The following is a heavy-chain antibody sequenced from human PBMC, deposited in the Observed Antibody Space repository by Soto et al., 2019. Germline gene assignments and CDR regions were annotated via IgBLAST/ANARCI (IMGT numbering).Heavy chain of an antibody. CDR2: IIPIFGTA. Sequence: SVKVSCKASGGTFSSYAISWVRQAPGQGLEWMGGIIPIFGTANYAQKFQGRVTITADESTSTAYMELSSLRSEDTAVYYCARPRGRYGDYPFGYYYYGMDVWGQGTTVTVSS. D-gene: IGHD4-17*01. CDR1: GGTFSSYA. CDR3: ARPRGRYGDYPFGYYYYGMDV. V-gene: IGHV1-69*13. J-gene: IGHJ6*02.